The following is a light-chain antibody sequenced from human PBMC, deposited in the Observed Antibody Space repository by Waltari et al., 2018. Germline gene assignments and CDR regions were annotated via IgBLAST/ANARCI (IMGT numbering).Light chain of an antibody. CDR2: EVS. CDR3: SSYTSSSTLV. V-gene: IGLV2-14*01. Sequence: QSALTQHASVSGSPGQSITISCTGTSSDVGGHNYVSWYQQHPGKAPKLMIYEVSNRPSGVSNRFSGSKSGNTASLTISGLQAEDEADYYCSSYTSSSTLVFGGGTKLTVL. J-gene: IGLJ2*01. CDR1: SSDVGGHNY.